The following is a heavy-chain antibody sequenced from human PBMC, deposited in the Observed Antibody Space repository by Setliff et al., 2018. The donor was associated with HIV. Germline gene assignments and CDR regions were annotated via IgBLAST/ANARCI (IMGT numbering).Heavy chain of an antibody. Sequence: SETLSLTCTVSGGSISTSTYYWGWIRQPPGKGLEWIGSIYYSGSTYYNSSLQSRVTISVDTSKNQFSLKVNSVTAADTAVYYCARTLYSSSWYVAGYYYMDVWGKGTTVTVSS. CDR2: IYYSGST. CDR1: GGSISTSTYY. CDR3: ARTLYSSSWYVAGYYYMDV. V-gene: IGHV4-39*01. D-gene: IGHD6-13*01. J-gene: IGHJ6*03.